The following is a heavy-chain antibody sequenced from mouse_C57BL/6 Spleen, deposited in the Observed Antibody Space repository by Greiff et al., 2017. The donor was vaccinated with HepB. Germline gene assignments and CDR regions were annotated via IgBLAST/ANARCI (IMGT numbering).Heavy chain of an antibody. D-gene: IGHD6-1*01. CDR1: GFTFSDYG. CDR2: ISSGRSTI. V-gene: IGHV5-17*01. J-gene: IGHJ2*01. CDR3: ARCLYQNYFDY. Sequence: EVTLVESGGGLVKPGGSLKLSCAASGFTFSDYGMHWVRQAPEKGLEWVAYISSGRSTIYYADTVKGRFTISRDNAKNTLFLQMTSLRSEDTAMYYCARCLYQNYFDYWGQGTTLTVSS.